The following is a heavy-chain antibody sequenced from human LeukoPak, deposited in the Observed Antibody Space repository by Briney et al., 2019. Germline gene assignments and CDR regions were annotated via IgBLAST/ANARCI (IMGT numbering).Heavy chain of an antibody. J-gene: IGHJ4*02. Sequence: GESLKISCKGSGYSFTNYWIGWVRQMPGKGLEWMGIIYPGDSTPRYVPSFQGQVTMSADKSINTAYLEWSSLKASDTAMYYCARSLSGDTSGYCYCDNWGQGTLVTVSS. CDR1: GYSFTNYW. V-gene: IGHV5-51*01. CDR3: ARSLSGDTSGYCYCDN. D-gene: IGHD3-22*01. CDR2: IYPGDSTP.